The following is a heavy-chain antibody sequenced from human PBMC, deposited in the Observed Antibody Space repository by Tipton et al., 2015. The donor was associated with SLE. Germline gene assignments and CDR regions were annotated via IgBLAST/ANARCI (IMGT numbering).Heavy chain of an antibody. CDR3: AKARSMGVMDV. Sequence: SLRLSCATSGFTLRSYAMSWVRQAPGKGLEWVSVIYSGGNTYYADSLKGRFTISRDNSKNKLYLQMNGLRVEDTAVYHCAKARSMGVMDVWGQGTTVTVSS. J-gene: IGHJ6*02. CDR2: IYSGGNT. D-gene: IGHD2-8*01. CDR1: GFTLRSYA. V-gene: IGHV3-23*03.